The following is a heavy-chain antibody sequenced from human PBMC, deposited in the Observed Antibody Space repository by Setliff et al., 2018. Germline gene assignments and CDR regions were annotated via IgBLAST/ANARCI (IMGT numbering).Heavy chain of an antibody. J-gene: IGHJ4*02. V-gene: IGHV1-69*05. CDR2: IIPIFGTA. CDR1: GGTFSSYA. Sequence: SVKVSCKASGGTFSSYAISWVRQAPGQGLEWMGGIIPIFGTANYAQKFQGRVTITTDESTSTAYMELSSLRSEDTAVYYCARQLPQLAPLDYWGQGTLVTVPQ. CDR3: ARQLPQLAPLDY. D-gene: IGHD2-2*01.